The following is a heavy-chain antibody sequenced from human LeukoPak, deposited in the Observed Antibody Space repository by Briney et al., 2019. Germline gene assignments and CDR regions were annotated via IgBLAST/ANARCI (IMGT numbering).Heavy chain of an antibody. V-gene: IGHV3-7*01. J-gene: IGHJ4*02. CDR3: ARDKVVGPSNFDY. CDR2: IKQDGSEK. D-gene: IGHD1-26*01. Sequence: GGSLRLSCAASGFTFSSYWMSWVRQAPGKGLEWVANIKQDGSEKYYVDSVKGRFTISRDSAKNSLYLQMNSLRAEDTAVYYCARDKVVGPSNFDYWGQGTLVTVSS. CDR1: GFTFSSYW.